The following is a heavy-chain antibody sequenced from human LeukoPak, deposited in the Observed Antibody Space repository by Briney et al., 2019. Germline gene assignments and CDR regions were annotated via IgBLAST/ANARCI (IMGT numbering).Heavy chain of an antibody. CDR1: GGTFSSYA. CDR2: IIPIFGTA. V-gene: IGHV1-69*01. D-gene: IGHD1-26*01. J-gene: IGHJ4*02. Sequence: SVKVSCKASGGTFSSYAISWVRQAPGQGLEWMGGIIPIFGTANYAQKFRGRVTITADESTSTAYMELSSLRSEDTAVYYCARAGGSYYRYFDYWGQGTLVTVSS. CDR3: ARAGGSYYRYFDY.